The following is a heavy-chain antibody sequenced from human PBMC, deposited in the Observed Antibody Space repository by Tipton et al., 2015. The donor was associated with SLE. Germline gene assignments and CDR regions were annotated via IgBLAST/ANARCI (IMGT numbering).Heavy chain of an antibody. V-gene: IGHV4-34*09. J-gene: IGHJ5*02. CDR2: IYYDGNS. D-gene: IGHD5-12*01. Sequence: TLSLTCAVYGGSFSGYYWSWIRQSPGKGLEWIGYIYYDGNSHYNPSLKSRLSISVDTSKNQFSLKLSSVTAADTAVYYCARDGGGGYGFDPWGQGTLVTVSS. CDR1: GGSFSGYY. CDR3: ARDGGGGYGFDP.